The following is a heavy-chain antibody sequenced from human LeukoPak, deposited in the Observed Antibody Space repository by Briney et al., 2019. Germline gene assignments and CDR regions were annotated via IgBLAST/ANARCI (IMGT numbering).Heavy chain of an antibody. J-gene: IGHJ4*02. Sequence: SETLSLTCTVSGGSISSYYWGWIRQPPGKGLEWLGSIYYSGSTYYNPSLKSRVIISVDTSKNQFSLKLSSVTAADTAVYYCARRHRSYDFWSGYYPIDYWGQGTLVTVSS. V-gene: IGHV4-39*01. CDR3: ARRHRSYDFWSGYYPIDY. D-gene: IGHD3-3*01. CDR1: GGSISSYY. CDR2: IYYSGST.